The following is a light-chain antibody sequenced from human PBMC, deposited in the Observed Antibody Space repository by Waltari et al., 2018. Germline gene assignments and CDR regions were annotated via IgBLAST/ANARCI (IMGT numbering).Light chain of an antibody. CDR2: EDD. CDR3: CSHAGDVTYV. Sequence: QSALTQPASVSGSPGQSITISCTGTSSDIGKFNHVSWYQQHPGKAPKLIIFEDDTRPFGVSSRFSASKSGNTASLIIAGLQVDDEADYFCCSHAGDVTYVFGAGTKVTVL. CDR1: SSDIGKFNH. J-gene: IGLJ1*01. V-gene: IGLV2-23*01.